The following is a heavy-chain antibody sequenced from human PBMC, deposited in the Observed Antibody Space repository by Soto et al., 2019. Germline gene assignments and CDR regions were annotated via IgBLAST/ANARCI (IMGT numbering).Heavy chain of an antibody. D-gene: IGHD3-22*01. CDR3: ARPIGDYYDSSGHNDAFDI. J-gene: IGHJ3*02. V-gene: IGHV5-51*01. CDR2: IYPGDSDT. Sequence: PGESLKISCKGSGYSFTSYWIGWVRQMPGKGLEWMGIIYPGDSDTRYSPSFQGQVTISADKSISTAYLQWSSLKASDTAMYYCARPIGDYYDSSGHNDAFDIWGQGTTVTVSS. CDR1: GYSFTSYW.